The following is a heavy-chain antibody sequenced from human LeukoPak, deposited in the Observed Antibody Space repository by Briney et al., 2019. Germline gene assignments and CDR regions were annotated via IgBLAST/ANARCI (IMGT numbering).Heavy chain of an antibody. Sequence: KVSCKXSGYTFTGYYMHWVRQAPGQGLEWMGGIIPIFGPANYAQKFQGRVTITADESTSTAYMELSSLRSEDTAVYYCASAASSSSSYLPDYWGQGTLVTVSS. CDR2: IIPIFGPA. CDR1: GYTFTGYY. CDR3: ASAASSSSSYLPDY. D-gene: IGHD6-13*01. J-gene: IGHJ4*02. V-gene: IGHV1-69*01.